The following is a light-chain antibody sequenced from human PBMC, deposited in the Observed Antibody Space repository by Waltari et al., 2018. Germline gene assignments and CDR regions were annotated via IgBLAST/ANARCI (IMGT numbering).Light chain of an antibody. V-gene: IGKV3-15*01. CDR1: QSVSSN. CDR2: DAT. CDR3: QQYNRWPPIT. Sequence: EIVMTQSPATLSVSPGETATLSCSASQSVSSNVAWYQKKPGKAPRLIIYDATTRATSIPAKFRGSGSGTEFTLTISSLQSEDFAVYYCQQYNRWPPITFGHGTRLEIK. J-gene: IGKJ5*01.